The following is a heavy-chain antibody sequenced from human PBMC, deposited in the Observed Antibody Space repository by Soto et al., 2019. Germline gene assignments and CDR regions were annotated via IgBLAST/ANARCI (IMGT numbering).Heavy chain of an antibody. D-gene: IGHD2-2*01. Sequence: PGGSLRLSCAASGFTVSYNSMSCVRQAPGKGLEWVSVIYGGGSTYFADSVKGRFTISRDNSKNTLYLQMNSLRAEDTAVYYCARGRSTSSGYFDYWGQGTLVTVSS. CDR3: ARGRSTSSGYFDY. CDR1: GFTVSYNS. V-gene: IGHV3-66*01. J-gene: IGHJ4*02. CDR2: IYGGGST.